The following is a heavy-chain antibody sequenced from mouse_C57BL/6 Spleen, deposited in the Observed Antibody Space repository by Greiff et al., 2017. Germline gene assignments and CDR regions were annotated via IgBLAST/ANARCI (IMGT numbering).Heavy chain of an antibody. CDR2: INPGSGGT. V-gene: IGHV1-54*01. CDR3: ARENDDDGSMDY. Sequence: VQRVESGAELVRPGTSVKVSCKASGYAFTNYLIEWVKQRPGQGLEWIGVINPGSGGTNYNEKFKGKATLTADKSSSTAYMQLSSLTSEDSAVYCCARENDDDGSMDYWGQGTSVTVSS. CDR1: GYAFTNYL. D-gene: IGHD2-4*01. J-gene: IGHJ4*01.